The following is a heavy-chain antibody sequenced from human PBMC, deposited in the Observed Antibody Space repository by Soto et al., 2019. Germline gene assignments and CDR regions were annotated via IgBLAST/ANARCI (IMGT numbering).Heavy chain of an antibody. Sequence: PSETLSLTCAVYGGSFSGYYWSWIRQPPGKGLEWIGEINHSGSTNYNPSLKSRVTISVDTSKSQFSLKLSSVTAADTAVYYCARFGPYSSGYCRLLYYFHYSCPGPLVTVSS. CDR3: ARFGPYSSGYCRLLYYFHY. CDR1: GGSFSGYY. D-gene: IGHD3-22*01. J-gene: IGHJ4*02. CDR2: INHSGST. V-gene: IGHV4-34*01.